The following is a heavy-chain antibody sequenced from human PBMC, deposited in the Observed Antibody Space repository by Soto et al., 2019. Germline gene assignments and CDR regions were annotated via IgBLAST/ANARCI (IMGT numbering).Heavy chain of an antibody. J-gene: IGHJ6*02. CDR2: IFHGGST. D-gene: IGHD6-13*01. V-gene: IGHV4-30-2*01. CDR3: ASKPRGIIAAAGTGYYYYGMDV. CDR1: GAPITWGDYS. Sequence: NPSETLSLTCAISGAPITWGDYSWNWIRQPPGKGLEWIGYIFHGGSTYYNPSLRSRVTISVDRSRTQFSLKMSSVTAADTAVYYCASKPRGIIAAAGTGYYYYGMDVWGQGTTVTVSS.